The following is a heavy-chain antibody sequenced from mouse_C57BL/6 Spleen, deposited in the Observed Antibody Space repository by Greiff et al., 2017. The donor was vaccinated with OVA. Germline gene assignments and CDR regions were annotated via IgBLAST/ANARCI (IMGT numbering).Heavy chain of an antibody. CDR2: INPGSGGT. D-gene: IGHD2-4*01. CDR3: ARRDDYDDY. V-gene: IGHV1-54*01. Sequence: VQGVESGAELVRPGTSVKVSCKASGYAFTNYLIEWVKQRPGQGLEWIGVINPGSGGTNYNEKFKGKATLTADKSSSTAYMQLSSLTSEDSAVYFCARRDDYDDYWGQGTTLTVSS. J-gene: IGHJ2*01. CDR1: GYAFTNYL.